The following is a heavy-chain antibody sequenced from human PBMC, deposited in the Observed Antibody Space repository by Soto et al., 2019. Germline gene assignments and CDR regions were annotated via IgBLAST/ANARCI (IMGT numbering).Heavy chain of an antibody. J-gene: IGHJ6*02. D-gene: IGHD3-3*01. Sequence: QLQLQESGPGLVKPSETLSLTCTVSGGSISSSSYYWGWIRQPPGKGLEWIGSIYYSGSTYYNPSHTRHVTISVDTSKNQFSLKLSSVTAADTAVYYCAGHVGFLGYYYGMDVWGQGTTVTVSS. CDR3: AGHVGFLGYYYGMDV. V-gene: IGHV4-39*01. CDR1: GGSISSSSYY. CDR2: IYYSGST.